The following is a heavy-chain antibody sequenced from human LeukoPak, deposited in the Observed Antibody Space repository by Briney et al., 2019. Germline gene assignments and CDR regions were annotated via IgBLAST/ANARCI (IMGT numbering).Heavy chain of an antibody. CDR2: IHHSGSA. J-gene: IGHJ3*02. Sequence: SETLSLTCVVYGGSISGYYWSWIRQPPGKGLEWIGEIHHSGSASYNPSLKSRVTISVDTSKNQFSLKLSSVTAADTAVYYCARGLVHDAFDIWGQGTMVTVSS. D-gene: IGHD6-13*01. CDR1: GGSISGYY. V-gene: IGHV4-34*01. CDR3: ARGLVHDAFDI.